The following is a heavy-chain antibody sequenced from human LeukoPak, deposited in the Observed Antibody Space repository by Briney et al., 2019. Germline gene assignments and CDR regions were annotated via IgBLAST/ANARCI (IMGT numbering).Heavy chain of an antibody. CDR3: ASGSSPRSGYFDY. CDR1: GGSISSSSYY. D-gene: IGHD6-13*01. J-gene: IGHJ4*02. CDR2: IYYSGST. V-gene: IGHV4-39*07. Sequence: SETLSLTCTVSGGSISSSSYYWGWIRQPPGKGLDWLGSIYYSGSTYYNPSLKSRVTISVDTSKYQFSLKLSSVTAADTAVYYCASGSSPRSGYFDYWGQGTLVTVSS.